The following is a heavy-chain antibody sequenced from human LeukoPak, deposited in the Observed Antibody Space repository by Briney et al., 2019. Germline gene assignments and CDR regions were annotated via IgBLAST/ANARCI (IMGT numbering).Heavy chain of an antibody. J-gene: IGHJ3*02. CDR2: ISSSSSTI. CDR3: ARDKAAGAYAFDI. V-gene: IGHV3-48*01. CDR1: GFTFSSYS. D-gene: IGHD6-19*01. Sequence: GGSLRLSCAASGFTFSSYSMNWVRQAPGKGLEWVSYISSSSSTIYYADSVKGRFTISRDNAKNSLYLQMNSLRAEDTAVYYCARDKAAGAYAFDIWGQGTMVTVSS.